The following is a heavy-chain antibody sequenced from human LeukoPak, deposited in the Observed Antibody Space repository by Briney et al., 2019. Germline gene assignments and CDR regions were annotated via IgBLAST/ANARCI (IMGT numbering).Heavy chain of an antibody. Sequence: PGGSLRLSCAASGFSFSSYWMSWVRQAPGKGLEWVANIKQDGTDKYYLDSVKGRLTIYRDNAKNSLFLQMDSMRVEDTAVYFCARDQPLAVASWGYFYYYMDVWGKGTTVTVSS. V-gene: IGHV3-7*01. CDR2: IKQDGTDK. J-gene: IGHJ6*03. D-gene: IGHD2-2*01. CDR3: ARDQPLAVASWGYFYYYMDV. CDR1: GFSFSSYW.